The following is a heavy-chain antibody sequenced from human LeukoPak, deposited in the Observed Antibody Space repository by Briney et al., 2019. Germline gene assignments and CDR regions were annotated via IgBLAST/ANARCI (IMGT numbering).Heavy chain of an antibody. CDR3: ARGRRGTMVPGVKRAFDI. D-gene: IGHD3-10*01. CDR2: INHSGST. Sequence: SETLSLTCAVYGGSFSGYYWSWIRQPPGKGLEWIGEINHSGSTNYNPSLKSRVTISVDTSKNQFSLKLSSVTAADTAVYYCARGRRGTMVPGVKRAFDIWGQGTMVTVSS. CDR1: GGSFSGYY. J-gene: IGHJ3*02. V-gene: IGHV4-34*01.